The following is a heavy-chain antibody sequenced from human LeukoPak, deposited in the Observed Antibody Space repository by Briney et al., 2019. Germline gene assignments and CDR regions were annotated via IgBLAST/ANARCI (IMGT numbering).Heavy chain of an antibody. D-gene: IGHD6-19*01. CDR3: AKDPEYSSGWYYFDY. V-gene: IGHV3-73*01. J-gene: IGHJ4*02. CDR2: IRSKANSYAT. CDR1: GFTFSGSA. Sequence: GGSLRLSCAASGFTFSGSAMHWVRQASGKGLEWVGRIRSKANSYATAYAASVKGRFTISRDDSKNTAYLQMNSLKTEDTAVYYCAKDPEYSSGWYYFDYWGQGTLVTVSS.